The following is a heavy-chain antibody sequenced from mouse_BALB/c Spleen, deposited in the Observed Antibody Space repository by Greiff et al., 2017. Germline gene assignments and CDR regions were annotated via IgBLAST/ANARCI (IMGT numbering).Heavy chain of an antibody. CDR2: ISSGSSTI. J-gene: IGHJ4*01. Sequence: DVKLVESGGGLVQPGGSRKLSCAASGFTFSSFGMHWVRQAPEKGLEWVAYISSGSSTIYYADTVKGRFTISRDNPKNTLFLQMTSLRSEDTAMYYCAAIYYDYGMDYWGQGTSVTVSS. D-gene: IGHD2-4*01. CDR1: GFTFSSFG. CDR3: AAIYYDYGMDY. V-gene: IGHV5-17*02.